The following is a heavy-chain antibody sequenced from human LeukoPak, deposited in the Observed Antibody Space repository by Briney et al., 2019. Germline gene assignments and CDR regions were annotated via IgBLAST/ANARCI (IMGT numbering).Heavy chain of an antibody. V-gene: IGHV1-8*02. J-gene: IGHJ4*02. CDR2: MNPNSGNT. D-gene: IGHD5-12*01. CDR1: GDTFPGYY. Sequence: ASVKVSCKASGDTFPGYYMHWVRQATGQGLEWMGWMNPNSGNTGYAQKFQGRVTMTRNTSISTAYMELRSLRSDDTAVYYCATHPLDIVATISFDYWGQGTLVTVSS. CDR3: ATHPLDIVATISFDY.